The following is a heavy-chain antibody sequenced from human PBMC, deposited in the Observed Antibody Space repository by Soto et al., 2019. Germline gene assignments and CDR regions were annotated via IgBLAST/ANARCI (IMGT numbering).Heavy chain of an antibody. J-gene: IGHJ4*02. Sequence: QITLKESGPTLVKPTQTLTLTCTFSGFSLSTSGVGVGWIRQPPGKALEWLAVIYWDDDKRSSSSLKSRLTITKDTSKNQVVLTIINLDPVDTATYYCAHHPYYGFAPYSFDYWGQGILVTVSS. CDR2: IYWDDDK. D-gene: IGHD3-10*01. CDR3: AHHPYYGFAPYSFDY. V-gene: IGHV2-5*02. CDR1: GFSLSTSGVG.